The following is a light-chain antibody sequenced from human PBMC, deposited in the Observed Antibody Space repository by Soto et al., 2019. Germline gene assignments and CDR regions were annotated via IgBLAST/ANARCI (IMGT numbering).Light chain of an antibody. J-gene: IGLJ2*01. CDR2: EDN. CDR3: QSYDSTYVV. V-gene: IGLV6-57*02. Sequence: NFMLIQPHSVSESPGKTVTISCAGRSGNFGSSYVQWLQQRPGSAPTTVIFEDNQRPSGVPDRFSGSIDRSSNSASLTISGLKPEDEADYFCQSYDSTYVVFGGGTKVTVL. CDR1: SGNFGSSY.